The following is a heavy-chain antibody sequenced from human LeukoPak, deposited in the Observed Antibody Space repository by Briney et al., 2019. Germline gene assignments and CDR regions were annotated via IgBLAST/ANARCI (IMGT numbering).Heavy chain of an antibody. D-gene: IGHD3-3*01. CDR2: IYYSGST. V-gene: IGHV4-59*12. J-gene: IGHJ4*02. CDR3: ARAPSYYDFWSGYYRDYFDY. Sequence: SETLSLTCTVSDDSITMYYWTWIRQPPGKGLEWIGYIYYSGSTYYNPSLKSRVTISVDTSKNQFSLKLSSVTAADTAVYYCARAPSYYDFWSGYYRDYFDYWGQGTLVTVSS. CDR1: DDSITMYY.